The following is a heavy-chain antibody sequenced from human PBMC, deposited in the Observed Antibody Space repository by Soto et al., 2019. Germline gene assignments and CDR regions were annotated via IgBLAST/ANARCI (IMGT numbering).Heavy chain of an antibody. CDR1: GYTFTSYG. CDR2: ISAYNGNT. D-gene: IGHD6-19*01. CDR3: AYAVAGTLGGSGDPLDY. V-gene: IGHV1-18*01. J-gene: IGHJ4*02. Sequence: GASVKVSCKASGYTFTSYGISWVRQAPGQGLEWMGWISAYNGNTNYAQKLQGRVTMTTDTSTSTAYMELRSLRSDDTAVYYCAYAVAGTLGGSGDPLDYWGQGTLVTVSS.